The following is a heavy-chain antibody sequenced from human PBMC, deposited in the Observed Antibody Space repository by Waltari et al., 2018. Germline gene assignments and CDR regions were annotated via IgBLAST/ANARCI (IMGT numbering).Heavy chain of an antibody. J-gene: IGHJ4*02. Sequence: EVQLVESGGGLVQPGGSLRLSCAASGLTFSRFWMRWVRQAPGKGLEGVANINEDGSEKHYVDSVKGRFTISRDNAKNSLFLQMNSLRADDTAVYYCASGGHVDYCGQGTLVTVSS. CDR1: GLTFSRFW. V-gene: IGHV3-7*01. CDR2: INEDGSEK. CDR3: ASGGHVDY.